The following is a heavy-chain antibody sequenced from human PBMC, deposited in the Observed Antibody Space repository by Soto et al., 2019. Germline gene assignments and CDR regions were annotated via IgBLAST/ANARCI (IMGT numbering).Heavy chain of an antibody. J-gene: IGHJ4*02. CDR1: GFTFSSYA. D-gene: IGHD3-22*01. CDR2: ISGSGGSA. Sequence: GGSLRLSCAASGFTFSSYAMSWVRQAPGKGLEWVSAISGSGGSAYYADSVKGRFTISRDNSKNTLYLQMNSLRAEDTAVYYCAKDRRRITMIVVVITIVYYFDYRGQRTLVTVSS. V-gene: IGHV3-23*01. CDR3: AKDRRRITMIVVVITIVYYFDY.